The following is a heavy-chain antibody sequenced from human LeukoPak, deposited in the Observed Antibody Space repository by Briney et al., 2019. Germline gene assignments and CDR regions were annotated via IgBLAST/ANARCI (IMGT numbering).Heavy chain of an antibody. Sequence: HAGGSLRLSCAASGFTFSSYGMHWVRQAPGKGLEWVAFIRYDGSNKYYADSVKGRFTISRDNSKNTLYLQMNSLRAEDTAVYYCAKDFSSITMIVVVTHLDYWGQGTLVTVSS. CDR3: AKDFSSITMIVVVTHLDY. V-gene: IGHV3-30*02. CDR2: IRYDGSNK. D-gene: IGHD3-22*01. CDR1: GFTFSSYG. J-gene: IGHJ4*02.